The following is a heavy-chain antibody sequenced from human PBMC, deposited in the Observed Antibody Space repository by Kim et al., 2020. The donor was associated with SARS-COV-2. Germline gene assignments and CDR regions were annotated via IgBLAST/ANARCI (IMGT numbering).Heavy chain of an antibody. CDR3: ARGSGRDGYNFAFDI. J-gene: IGHJ3*02. CDR1: GFTFSSYW. Sequence: GGSLRLSCAASGFTFSSYWMHWVRQAPGKGLVWVSRINSDGSSTSYADSVKGRFTISRDNAKNTLYLQMNSLRAEDTAVYYCARGSGRDGYNFAFDIWGQGTMVTVSS. V-gene: IGHV3-74*01. D-gene: IGHD5-12*01. CDR2: INSDGSST.